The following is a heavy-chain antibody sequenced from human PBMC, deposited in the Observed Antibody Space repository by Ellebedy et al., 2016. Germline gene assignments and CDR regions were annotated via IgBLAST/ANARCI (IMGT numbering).Heavy chain of an antibody. CDR2: IKQDGSEK. Sequence: GESLKISCAASGFTFSSYWMSWVRQAPGKGLEWVANIKQDGSEKYYVDSVKGRFTISRDNAKNSLYLQMNSLRAEDTAVYYCARDSVSSGWYFFDYWGQGTLVTVSS. CDR1: GFTFSSYW. D-gene: IGHD6-19*01. CDR3: ARDSVSSGWYFFDY. J-gene: IGHJ4*02. V-gene: IGHV3-7*01.